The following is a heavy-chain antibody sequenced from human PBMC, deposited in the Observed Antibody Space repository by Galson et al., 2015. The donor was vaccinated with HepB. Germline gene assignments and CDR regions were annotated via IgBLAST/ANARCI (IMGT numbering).Heavy chain of an antibody. J-gene: IGHJ3*02. CDR3: ARDPTTVVLGDAFDI. D-gene: IGHD4-23*01. V-gene: IGHV3-66*02. CDR1: GFTVSSNY. CDR2: IYSGGST. Sequence: SLRLSCAASGFTVSSNYMSWVRQAPGKGLEWVSVIYSGGSTYYADSVKGRFTISRDNSKNTLYLQMNSLRAEDTAVYYCARDPTTVVLGDAFDIWGQGTMVTVSS.